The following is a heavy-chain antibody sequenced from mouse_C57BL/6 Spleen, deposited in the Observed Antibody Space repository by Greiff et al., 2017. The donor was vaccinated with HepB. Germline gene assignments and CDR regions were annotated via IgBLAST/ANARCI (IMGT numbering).Heavy chain of an antibody. V-gene: IGHV1-54*01. Sequence: LQESGAELVRPGTSVKVSCKASGYAFTNYLIEWVKQRPGQGLEWIGVINPGSGGTNYNEKFKGKATLTADKSSSTAYMQLSSLTSEDSAVYFCARRGTSYAMDYWGQGTSVTVSS. CDR2: INPGSGGT. D-gene: IGHD5-1*01. J-gene: IGHJ4*01. CDR1: GYAFTNYL. CDR3: ARRGTSYAMDY.